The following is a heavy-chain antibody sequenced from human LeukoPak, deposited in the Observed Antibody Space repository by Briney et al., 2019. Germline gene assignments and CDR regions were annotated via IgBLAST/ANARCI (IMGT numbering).Heavy chain of an antibody. CDR1: GFSFRNYY. CDR2: IDTAGDR. CDR3: ARGGSLYDASYYYFLDV. Sequence: GGSLTLSCAASGFSFRNYYMHWVRQASGKGLEWVSAIDTAGDRSYPVSVKGRFTISRENDKNSLFLQMNNLSAGDAAVYYCARGGSLYDASYYYFLDVWGKGTRVTVSS. V-gene: IGHV3-13*01. D-gene: IGHD2/OR15-2a*01. J-gene: IGHJ6*03.